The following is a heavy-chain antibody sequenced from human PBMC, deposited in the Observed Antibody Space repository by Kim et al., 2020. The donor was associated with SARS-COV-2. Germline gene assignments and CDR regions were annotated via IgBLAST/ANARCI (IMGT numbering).Heavy chain of an antibody. Sequence: SETLSLTCTVSGGSISSYYWSWIRQPPGKGLEWIGYIYYSGSTNYNPSLKSRVTISVDTSKNQFSLKLSSVTAADTAVYYCARGGDYDFYDAFDIWGQGTMVTVSS. D-gene: IGHD3-3*01. V-gene: IGHV4-59*01. CDR3: ARGGDYDFYDAFDI. CDR2: IYYSGST. J-gene: IGHJ3*02. CDR1: GGSISSYY.